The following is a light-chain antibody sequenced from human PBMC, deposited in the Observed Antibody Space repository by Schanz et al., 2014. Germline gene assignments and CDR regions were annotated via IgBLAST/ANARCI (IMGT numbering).Light chain of an antibody. CDR3: QKYNSAPLT. Sequence: DIQMTQSPSTLSASVGDRVTLTCRASQSISSWLAWYQQKPGKAPKLLIYDASNLETGVPSRFSGSGSGTDFTFTISSLQPEDIATYYCQKYNSAPLTFGGGTKVEIE. J-gene: IGKJ4*01. V-gene: IGKV1-5*01. CDR2: DAS. CDR1: QSISSW.